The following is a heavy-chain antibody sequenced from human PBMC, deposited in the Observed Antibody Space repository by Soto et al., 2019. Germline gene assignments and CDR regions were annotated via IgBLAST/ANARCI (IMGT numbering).Heavy chain of an antibody. CDR2: IYPDDSDT. Sequence: PGESLKISCKHSGFNFPTFWIAWVRQMPGKGLEWMGTIYPDDSDTRYSPSFQGQVTISADKSIQTAYLQWGSLKASGSALYYCSIGKYSSPREGFDVWSRGTPVTVSS. D-gene: IGHD4-4*01. CDR3: SIGKYSSPREGFDV. CDR1: GFNFPTFW. V-gene: IGHV5-51*01. J-gene: IGHJ4*02.